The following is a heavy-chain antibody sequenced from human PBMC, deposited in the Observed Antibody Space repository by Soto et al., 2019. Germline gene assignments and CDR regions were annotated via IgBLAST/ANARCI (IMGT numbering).Heavy chain of an antibody. CDR1: GGTFSSYA. CDR3: ARDLSGWDLYYYYGMDV. J-gene: IGHJ6*02. CDR2: IIPIFGTA. D-gene: IGHD6-19*01. V-gene: IGHV1-69*06. Sequence: SVKVSCKASGGTFSSYAISWVRQAPGQGLEWMGGIIPIFGTANYAQKFQGRVTITADKSTSTAYMELSSLRSEDTAVYYCARDLSGWDLYYYYGMDVWGQGTTVTVSS.